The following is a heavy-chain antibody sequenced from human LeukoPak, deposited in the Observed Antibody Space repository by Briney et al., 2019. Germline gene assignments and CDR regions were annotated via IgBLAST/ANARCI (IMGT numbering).Heavy chain of an antibody. D-gene: IGHD6-19*01. CDR3: ARHSSYTSGWPLDY. Sequence: GESLKISCKGSGDHFNRHWIGWVRPMSGKGLEWMGIIYLGDSDTRYSPSFQGQITISADKSISTAYLQWSSLKASDTAIYYCARHSSYTSGWPLDYWGQGTLVTVSS. CDR1: GDHFNRHW. J-gene: IGHJ4*02. V-gene: IGHV5-51*01. CDR2: IYLGDSDT.